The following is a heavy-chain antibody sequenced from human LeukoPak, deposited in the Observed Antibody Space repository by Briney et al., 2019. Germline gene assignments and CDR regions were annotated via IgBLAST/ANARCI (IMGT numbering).Heavy chain of an antibody. CDR2: IRSKAYGGTT. Sequence: GGSLRLSCTASGFTFGDYAMGWVRQAPGKGLEWVGFIRSKAYGGTTEYAASVKGRFTISRDDSKSIAYLQMNSLKTEDTAVYYCTRLGLDGQQLVQLHYYYGMDVWGQGTTVTVSS. CDR1: GFTFGDYA. CDR3: TRLGLDGQQLVQLHYYYGMDV. J-gene: IGHJ6*02. D-gene: IGHD6-13*01. V-gene: IGHV3-49*04.